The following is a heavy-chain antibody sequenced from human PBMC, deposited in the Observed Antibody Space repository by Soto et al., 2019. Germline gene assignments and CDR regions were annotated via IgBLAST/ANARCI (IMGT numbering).Heavy chain of an antibody. V-gene: IGHV3-13*01. CDR1: GFTFSSYD. D-gene: IGHD6-13*01. CDR2: IGTAGDT. J-gene: IGHJ1*01. CDR3: ARGAAGYSSSWYRRGPSEYFQH. Sequence: GGSLRLSCAASGFTFSSYDMHWVRQATGKGLEWVSAIGTAGDTYYPGSVKGRFTISRENAKNSLYLQMNSLRAGDTAVYYCARGAAGYSSSWYRRGPSEYFQHWGQGTLVTVSS.